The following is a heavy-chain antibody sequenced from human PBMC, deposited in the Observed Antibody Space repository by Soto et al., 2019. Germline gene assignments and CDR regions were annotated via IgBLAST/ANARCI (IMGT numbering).Heavy chain of an antibody. CDR3: ARQRGTYYDFSSGPMDY. CDR1: GGSISSYY. V-gene: IGHV4-59*08. J-gene: IGHJ4*02. Sequence: SETLSLTCTVSGGSISSYYWSWIRQPPGKGLEWIGYIYYSGSTNYNPSLKSRVTISVDTSKNQFSLKLSSVTAADTAVYYCARQRGTYYDFSSGPMDYWGQGTLVTVSS. D-gene: IGHD3-3*01. CDR2: IYYSGST.